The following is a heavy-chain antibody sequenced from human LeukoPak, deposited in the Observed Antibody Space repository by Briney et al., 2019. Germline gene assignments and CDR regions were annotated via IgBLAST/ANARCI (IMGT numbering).Heavy chain of an antibody. J-gene: IGHJ4*02. CDR2: ISSSSTYI. V-gene: IGHV3-21*01. CDR3: ARLRGSSTWVDY. D-gene: IGHD6-13*01. Sequence: PGGSLRLTCAASGFTFSGYTMNWIRQAPGKGLEWVSSISSSSTYIYYADSVKGRFTISRDNAKNSLSLQMNSLRAEDTAVYYCARLRGSSTWVDYWGQGTLVTVSS. CDR1: GFTFSGYT.